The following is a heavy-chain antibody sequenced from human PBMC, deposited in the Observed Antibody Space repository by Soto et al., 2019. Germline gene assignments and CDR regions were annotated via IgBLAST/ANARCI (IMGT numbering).Heavy chain of an antibody. CDR2: ISGSGGST. J-gene: IGHJ4*02. CDR1: GFTFSSYA. V-gene: IGHV3-23*01. Sequence: EVQLLESGGGLVQPGGSLRLSCAASGFTFSSYAMSWVRQAPGKGLEWVSAISGSGGSTYYADSVKGRFTISRDNSKNTLYLQMNSLRAEDTAVYYCAKEAYYYDSSGYYYGIFDYWGQGTLVTVSS. D-gene: IGHD3-22*01. CDR3: AKEAYYYDSSGYYYGIFDY.